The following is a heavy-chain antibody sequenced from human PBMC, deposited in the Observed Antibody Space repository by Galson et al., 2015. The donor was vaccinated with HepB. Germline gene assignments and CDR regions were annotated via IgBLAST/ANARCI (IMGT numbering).Heavy chain of an antibody. Sequence: SLRLSCAASGFTFSDYYISWIRQAPGKGLEWVSYISSSGNTMYYADSVRGRFTISRDNARNSLYLQMNRLRAEDAAVYYCARDARWFDPWGQGTRVTVSS. V-gene: IGHV3-11*01. CDR1: GFTFSDYY. CDR3: ARDARWFDP. J-gene: IGHJ5*02. CDR2: ISSSGNTM.